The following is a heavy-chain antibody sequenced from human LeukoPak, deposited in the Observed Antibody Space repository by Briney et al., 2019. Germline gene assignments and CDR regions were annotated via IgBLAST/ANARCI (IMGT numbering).Heavy chain of an antibody. CDR3: ARARTILKPFDY. CDR2: IYYSGST. Sequence: PSETLSLTCTVSGGSISSYYWSWIWQPPGKGLEWIGYIYYSGSTNYNPSLKSRVTISVDTSKNQFSLKLSSVTAADTAVYYCARARTILKPFDYWGQGTLVTVSS. J-gene: IGHJ4*02. CDR1: GGSISSYY. D-gene: IGHD3-9*01. V-gene: IGHV4-59*01.